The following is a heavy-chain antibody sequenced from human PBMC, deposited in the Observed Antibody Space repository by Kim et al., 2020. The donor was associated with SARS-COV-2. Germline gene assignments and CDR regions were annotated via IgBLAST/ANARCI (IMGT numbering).Heavy chain of an antibody. CDR3: ARESGGYAGGMDV. CDR1: GFTFSSYA. V-gene: IGHV3-30*04. Sequence: GGSLRLSCAASGFTFSSYAMHWVRQAPGKGLEWVAVISYDGSNKYYADSVKGRFTISRDNSKNTLYLQMNSLRAEDTAVYYCARESGGYAGGMDVWGQGTTVTVSS. J-gene: IGHJ6*02. CDR2: ISYDGSNK. D-gene: IGHD2-8*01.